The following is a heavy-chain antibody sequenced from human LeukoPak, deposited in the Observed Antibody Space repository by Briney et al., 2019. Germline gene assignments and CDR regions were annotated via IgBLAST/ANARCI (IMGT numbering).Heavy chain of an antibody. V-gene: IGHV3-23*01. CDR2: ISGSGGST. CDR3: AKVIGDSSGYFYYYGMDV. J-gene: IGHJ6*02. Sequence: PGGSLRLSCAASGFTFSSYAMSWVRQAPGKGLEWVSGISGSGGSTYYADSVKGRFTISRDDSKNTLYLQVNSLRAEDTAVYYCAKVIGDSSGYFYYYGMDVWGQGTTVTVSS. CDR1: GFTFSSYA. D-gene: IGHD3-22*01.